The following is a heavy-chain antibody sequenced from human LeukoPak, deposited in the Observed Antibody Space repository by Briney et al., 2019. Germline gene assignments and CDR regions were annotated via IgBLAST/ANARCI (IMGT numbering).Heavy chain of an antibody. Sequence: PSETLSLTXTVSDDSIRTYSWSWIRQPAGKGLEWIGRIYTNGRANHNPSLQSRVSMSVDTSRNQFSLKLSSVTAADTAVYFCARDWALGYCTTTSCYTAFDYWGQGTLVTVSS. CDR3: ARDWALGYCTTTSCYTAFDY. CDR1: DDSIRTYS. J-gene: IGHJ4*02. D-gene: IGHD2-2*02. V-gene: IGHV4-4*07. CDR2: IYTNGRA.